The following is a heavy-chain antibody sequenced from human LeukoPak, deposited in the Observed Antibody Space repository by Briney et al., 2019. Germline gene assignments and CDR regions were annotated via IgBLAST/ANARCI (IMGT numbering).Heavy chain of an antibody. V-gene: IGHV1-18*01. Sequence: ASVKVSCKASGYTFTTYGISWVRQAPGQGLEWMGWISAYNGNTNYAQKLQGRVTMTTDTSTSTAYMELRSLRSDDTAVYYCAREPAGYNWNYSLGDYWGQGALVTVSS. CDR2: ISAYNGNT. J-gene: IGHJ4*02. D-gene: IGHD1-1*01. CDR1: GYTFTTYG. CDR3: AREPAGYNWNYSLGDY.